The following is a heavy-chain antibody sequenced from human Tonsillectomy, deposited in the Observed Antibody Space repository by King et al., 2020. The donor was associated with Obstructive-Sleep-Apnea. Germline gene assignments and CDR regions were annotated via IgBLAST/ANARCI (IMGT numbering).Heavy chain of an antibody. CDR1: GFTFSDYY. Sequence: VQLVESGGGLVKPGGSLRVSCVVSGFTFSDYYMNWIRQAPGKGLEWISYISGTSTYTNYADSVKGRFTISRDNANNSVYLHMTGLRAEDTAVYYCASSKIQLSIFDSWGQGTLVIVSS. V-gene: IGHV3-11*06. CDR2: ISGTSTYT. CDR3: ASSKIQLSIFDS. D-gene: IGHD2/OR15-2a*01. J-gene: IGHJ4*02.